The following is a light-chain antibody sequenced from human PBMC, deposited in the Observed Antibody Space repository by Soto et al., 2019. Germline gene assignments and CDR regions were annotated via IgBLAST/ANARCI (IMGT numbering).Light chain of an antibody. V-gene: IGKV1-5*01. Sequence: IQMTQSPSSLSASVGDRVTITCRASQSISTYLSWYQQKPGKAPKLLIYRASTLKSGVPSRFSGSGSGTEFTLTISSLQPDDFATYYCQHYNSYSEAFGQGTKVELK. CDR3: QHYNSYSEA. CDR2: RAS. CDR1: QSISTY. J-gene: IGKJ1*01.